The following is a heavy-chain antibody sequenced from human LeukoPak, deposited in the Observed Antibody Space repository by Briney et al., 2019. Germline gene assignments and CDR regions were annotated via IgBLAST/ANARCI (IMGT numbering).Heavy chain of an antibody. CDR2: ISAYNGNT. V-gene: IGHV1-18*01. Sequence: AASVKVSCTASGYTFTSYGISWVRQAPGQGLEWMGWISAYNGNTNYAQKVQGRVTMTTDTSTSTAYMELRSLRSDDTAVYYCAREETHHVYYGMDVWGQGTMVTVSS. D-gene: IGHD1-14*01. CDR3: AREETHHVYYGMDV. CDR1: GYTFTSYG. J-gene: IGHJ6*02.